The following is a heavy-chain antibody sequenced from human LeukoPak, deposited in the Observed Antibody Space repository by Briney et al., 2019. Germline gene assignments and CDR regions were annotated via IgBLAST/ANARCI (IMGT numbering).Heavy chain of an antibody. V-gene: IGHV3-43*02. CDR3: AKDIDSSWYAEYFQH. CDR2: ISGDGGST. Sequence: GGSQIPSCASAEFTSDDYAKHWVRQAPGKVLEWVSLISGDGGSTYSANSVKGRFTISRDNSKNSLYLQMNSLRTEDTALYYCAKDIDSSWYAEYFQHWGQGTLVTVSS. CDR1: EFTSDDYA. J-gene: IGHJ1*01. D-gene: IGHD6-13*01.